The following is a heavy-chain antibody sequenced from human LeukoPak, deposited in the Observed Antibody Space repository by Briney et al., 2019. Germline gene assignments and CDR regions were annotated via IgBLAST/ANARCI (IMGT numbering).Heavy chain of an antibody. J-gene: IGHJ3*02. CDR3: ASHQLAPRAFDI. Sequence: SETLSLTCAVYGGSFSGYYWIWIRQPPGKGLEWIGEINHSGSTNYNPSLKSRVTISVDTSKNQFSLKLSSVTAADTAVYYCASHQLAPRAFDIWGQGTMVTVSS. CDR1: GGSFSGYY. CDR2: INHSGST. D-gene: IGHD2-2*01. V-gene: IGHV4-34*01.